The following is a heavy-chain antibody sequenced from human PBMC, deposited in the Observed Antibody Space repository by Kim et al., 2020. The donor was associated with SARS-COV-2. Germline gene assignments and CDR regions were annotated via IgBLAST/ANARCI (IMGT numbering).Heavy chain of an antibody. J-gene: IGHJ4*02. CDR1: GFTFGDYA. D-gene: IGHD3-3*01. CDR2: IRSKAYGGTT. Sequence: GGSLRLSCTASGFTFGDYAMSWFRQAPGKGLEWVGFIRSKAYGGTTEYAASVKGRFTISRDDSKSIAYLQMNSLKTEDTAVYYCTRDLDLYYDFWSGYSDPPVSSDYWGQGTLVTVSS. CDR3: TRDLDLYYDFWSGYSDPPVSSDY. V-gene: IGHV3-49*03.